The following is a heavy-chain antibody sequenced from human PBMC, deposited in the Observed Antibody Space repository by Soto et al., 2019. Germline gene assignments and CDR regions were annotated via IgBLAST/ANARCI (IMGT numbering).Heavy chain of an antibody. Sequence: SETLSLTCNVSGGSISSRGYSWTWVRQPPGKGLEWIGYIYYSGSSNTHPSLKSRLAISLDTSKNQFSLRLSSVTAADTAVYFCARVSDGMGNGGYFDYWGQGALVTVSS. D-gene: IGHD2-15*01. CDR2: IYYSGSS. CDR1: GGSISSRGYS. J-gene: IGHJ4*02. CDR3: ARVSDGMGNGGYFDY. V-gene: IGHV4-31*03.